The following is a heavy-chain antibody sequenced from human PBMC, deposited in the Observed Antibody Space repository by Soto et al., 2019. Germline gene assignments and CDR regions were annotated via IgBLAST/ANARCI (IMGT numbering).Heavy chain of an antibody. CDR1: GFTFSSYS. V-gene: IGHV3-21*01. CDR2: ISSSSSYI. CDR3: ARDTDDDFWSGAFNDY. Sequence: GGSPRLSCAASGFTFSSYSMNLVRQAPGKGLEWVSSISSSSSYIYYADSVKGRFTISRDNAKNSLYLQMNSLRAEDTAVYYCARDTDDDFWSGAFNDYWGQGTLVTVSS. D-gene: IGHD3-3*01. J-gene: IGHJ4*02.